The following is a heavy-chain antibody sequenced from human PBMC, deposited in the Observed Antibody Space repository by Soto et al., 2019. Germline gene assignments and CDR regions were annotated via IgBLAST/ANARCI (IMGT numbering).Heavy chain of an antibody. V-gene: IGHV1-69*06. CDR2: IIPIFGTA. Sequence: QVQLVQSGAEVKKPGSSVKVSCKASGGTFSSYAISWVRQAPGQGLEWMGGIIPIFGTANYAQKFQGRVTITADKSTSTDYMALSSLRSEDTAVYYCARGQLYSSGWYDYYYYGMDVWGQGTTVTVSS. CDR3: ARGQLYSSGWYDYYYYGMDV. D-gene: IGHD6-19*01. J-gene: IGHJ6*02. CDR1: GGTFSSYA.